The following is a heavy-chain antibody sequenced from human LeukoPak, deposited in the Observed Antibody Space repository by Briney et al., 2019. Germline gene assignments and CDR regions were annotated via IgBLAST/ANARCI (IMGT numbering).Heavy chain of an antibody. CDR2: INPNSGGT. CDR3: ARAPDRDDRLDY. J-gene: IGHJ4*02. CDR1: GYTFTGYY. D-gene: IGHD1-14*01. V-gene: IGHV1-2*02. Sequence: ASVKVSCKASGYTFTGYYMHWVRQAPGQGLEWMGWINPNSGGTNYAQKFQGRVTITTDESTSTAYMELSSLRSEDTAVYYCARAPDRDDRLDYWGQGTLVTVSS.